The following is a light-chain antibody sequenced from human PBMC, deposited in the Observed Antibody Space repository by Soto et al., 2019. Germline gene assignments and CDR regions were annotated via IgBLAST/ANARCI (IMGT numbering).Light chain of an antibody. CDR3: RSYSSSSTLVV. Sequence: QSALTQPASVSGSPGQSITLSCTGTSNNVGDYNYVSWYRQHPGKAPKLMIYGVSNRPSGVSNRFSGSKSGNTASLTISGLEAEDEADYYCRSYSSSSTLVVFGGGTKLTVL. CDR1: SNNVGDYNY. J-gene: IGLJ2*01. V-gene: IGLV2-14*01. CDR2: GVS.